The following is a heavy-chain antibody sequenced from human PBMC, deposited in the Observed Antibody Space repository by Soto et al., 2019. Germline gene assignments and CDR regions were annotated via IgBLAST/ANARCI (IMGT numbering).Heavy chain of an antibody. Sequence: SVPVSCTASGGTFSSYAISWVRQAPGQGLEWMGGIIPIFGTANYAQKFQGRVTITADESTSTAYMELSSLRSEDTAVYYCARAIAAVDEYYYYYYGMDVWGQGTTVTVSS. CDR1: GGTFSSYA. CDR2: IIPIFGTA. V-gene: IGHV1-69*13. D-gene: IGHD6-13*01. J-gene: IGHJ6*02. CDR3: ARAIAAVDEYYYYYYGMDV.